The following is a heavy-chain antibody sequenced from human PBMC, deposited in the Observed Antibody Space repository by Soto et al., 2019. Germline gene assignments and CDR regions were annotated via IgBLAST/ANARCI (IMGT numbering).Heavy chain of an antibody. D-gene: IGHD3-3*01. J-gene: IGHJ5*02. CDR1: GGSISSSSYY. CDR3: ARHHAVLRFLEWSKSNWFDP. Sequence: PSETLSLTCTVSGGSISSSSYYWGWIRQPPGKGLEWIGSIYYSGSTYYNPSLKSRVTISVDTSKNQFSLKLSSVTAADTAVYYCARHHAVLRFLEWSKSNWFDPWGQGTLVTVSS. CDR2: IYYSGST. V-gene: IGHV4-39*01.